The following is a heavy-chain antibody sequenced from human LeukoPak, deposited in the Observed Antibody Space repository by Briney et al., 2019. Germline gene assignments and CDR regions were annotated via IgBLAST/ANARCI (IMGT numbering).Heavy chain of an antibody. CDR1: GGSISGSSYY. Sequence: PSETPSPTCTVSGGSISGSSYYWGWIRQPPGKGLEWIGSIYYSGSAYYNPSLKSRVTISVDTSKNQFSLKLTSVTAADTAVYYCARPPKNGSIKEAFDIWVQGNMVTVSS. D-gene: IGHD1-1*01. CDR2: IYYSGSA. V-gene: IGHV4-39*01. J-gene: IGHJ3*02. CDR3: ARPPKNGSIKEAFDI.